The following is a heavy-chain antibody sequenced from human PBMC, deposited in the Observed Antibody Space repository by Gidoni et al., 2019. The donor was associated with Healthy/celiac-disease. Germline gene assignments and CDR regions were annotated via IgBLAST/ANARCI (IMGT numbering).Heavy chain of an antibody. D-gene: IGHD6-19*01. J-gene: IGHJ4*02. CDR2: ISGSGGST. CDR3: ASYLGGVLGNWLVNGVFDY. CDR1: GFTFSSYS. V-gene: IGHV3-23*01. Sequence: EVQLLESGGGLVQPGGSLRLSCAASGFTFSSYSMSWVRQAPGKGLDWVSAISGSGGSTYYADSVKGRFTISRDNSKNTLYLQMNSLRAEDTAVYYCASYLGGVLGNWLVNGVFDYWGQGTLVTVSS.